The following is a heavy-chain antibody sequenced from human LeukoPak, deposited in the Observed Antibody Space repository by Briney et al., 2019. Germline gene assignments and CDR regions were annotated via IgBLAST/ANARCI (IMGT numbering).Heavy chain of an antibody. D-gene: IGHD6-6*01. CDR3: ASSSHADRRNWFDP. CDR1: GYTFTGYY. J-gene: IGHJ5*02. Sequence: ASVKVSCKASGYTFTGYYMHWVRQAPGQGLEWMGWISPNSGGTNYAQKFQGRVTMTRDTSISTAYMELSRLRSDDTAVYYCASSSHADRRNWFDPWGQGTLVTVSS. CDR2: ISPNSGGT. V-gene: IGHV1-2*02.